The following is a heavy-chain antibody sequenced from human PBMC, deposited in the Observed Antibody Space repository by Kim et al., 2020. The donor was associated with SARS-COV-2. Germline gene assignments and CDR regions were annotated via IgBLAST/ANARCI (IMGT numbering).Heavy chain of an antibody. Sequence: TDYAGSVKGRFTSSRANAKNSLYLQMSSLRAEDTAVYYCAIGGYGDPFAYWGQGTLVTVSS. J-gene: IGHJ4*02. CDR2: T. CDR3: AIGGYGDPFAY. V-gene: IGHV3-11*03. D-gene: IGHD4-17*01.